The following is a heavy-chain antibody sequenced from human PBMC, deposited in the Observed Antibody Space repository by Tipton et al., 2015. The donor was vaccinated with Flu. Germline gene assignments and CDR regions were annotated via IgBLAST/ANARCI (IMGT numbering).Heavy chain of an antibody. CDR3: VRDDGSTSVDY. CDR2: IKEDGSEK. CDR1: GFSFSRHW. V-gene: IGHV3-7*01. D-gene: IGHD3-10*01. J-gene: IGHJ4*02. Sequence: SLRLSCAASGFSFSRHWMKWGRQAPGKGLEWVANIKEDGSEKYYVDSVKGRFTISRDNAKNLLYLQMSSLRAEDTAVYYCVRDDGSTSVDYWGQGTLVSVSS.